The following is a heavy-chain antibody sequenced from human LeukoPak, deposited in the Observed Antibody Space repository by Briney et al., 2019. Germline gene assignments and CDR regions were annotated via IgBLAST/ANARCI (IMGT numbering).Heavy chain of an antibody. CDR1: GGSITNSKW. V-gene: IGHV4-4*02. J-gene: IGHJ4*02. CDR2: IYHSGSS. D-gene: IGHD3-10*01. CDR3: AGKDFGTQNFDF. Sequence: SATLSLTCDVSGGSITNSKWWTWLRQPPGKGLEWIGEIYHSGSSNYNPSLRSRVTISVDKSKNQFSLKLYSVTAADTALYYCAGKDFGTQNFDFWGQGTLVTVSS.